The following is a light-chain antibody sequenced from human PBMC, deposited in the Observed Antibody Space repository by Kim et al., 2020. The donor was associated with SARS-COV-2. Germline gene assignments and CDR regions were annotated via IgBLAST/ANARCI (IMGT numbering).Light chain of an antibody. Sequence: SSELTQDPAVSEALGQTVRITCQGDSLRSYYASWYQQKPGQAPLLVLYEKNNRPSGIPDRFSGSSSGNTASLTITGAQAEDEADYYCNSRESGVNHVVFG. CDR1: SLRSYY. CDR3: NSRESGVNHVV. V-gene: IGLV3-19*01. J-gene: IGLJ2*01. CDR2: EKN.